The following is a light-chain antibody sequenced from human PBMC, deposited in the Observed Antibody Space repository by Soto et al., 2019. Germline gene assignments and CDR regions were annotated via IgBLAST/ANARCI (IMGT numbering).Light chain of an antibody. CDR2: KSS. V-gene: IGKV1-5*03. J-gene: IGKJ1*01. Sequence: THSPSTLSASAVYRVTITCRASASISSWLAWYQQQPGKAPKLLIYKSSILENGVPSRFSGGGSGTEFTLTISSLQPDDFATYYCQQYGAFGQGTKVDIK. CDR3: QQYGA. CDR1: ASISSW.